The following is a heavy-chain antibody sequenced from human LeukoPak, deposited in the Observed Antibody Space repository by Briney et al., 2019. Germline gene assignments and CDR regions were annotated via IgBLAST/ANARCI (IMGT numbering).Heavy chain of an antibody. CDR1: GYTFSKFV. CDR3: ARDAVGAWGYYYYMDV. V-gene: IGHV1-18*01. D-gene: IGHD1-26*01. CDR2: ISVRHGNT. J-gene: IGHJ6*03. Sequence: ASVRVSCKTSGYTFSKFVITWVRQAPGQGLESMGWISVRHGNTHYAQKFHDRLTLTTDTSTRTAYMELKSLTSDDTAVYYCARDAVGAWGYYYYMDVWGKGTTVTVSS.